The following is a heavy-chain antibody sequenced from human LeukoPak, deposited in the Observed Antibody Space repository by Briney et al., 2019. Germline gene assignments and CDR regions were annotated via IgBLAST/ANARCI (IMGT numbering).Heavy chain of an antibody. V-gene: IGHV6-1*01. CDR3: VRDQRYDFDY. J-gene: IGHJ4*02. CDR1: GDSVSSNSAA. D-gene: IGHD1-1*01. Sequence: SQTLPLTCAISGDSVSSNSAAWNWIRQSPSRGLEWLGRTYYRSKSYNDSAVSVKSRISINPDTSKNQFSLQLNSVTPEDTAVYYCVRDQRYDFDYWGKGTPVSSSS. CDR2: TYYRSKSYN.